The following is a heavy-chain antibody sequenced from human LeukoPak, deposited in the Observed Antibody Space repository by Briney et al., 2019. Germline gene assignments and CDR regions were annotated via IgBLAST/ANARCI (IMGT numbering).Heavy chain of an antibody. J-gene: IGHJ4*02. Sequence: TPSETLSLTCAVYGGSFSCYYWSWIRQPPGKGLEWIGEINHSGSTNYNPSLKSRVTISVDTSKNQFSLKLSSVTAADTAVYYCARARPYYYGSGSREVDYWGQGTLVTVSS. CDR2: INHSGST. V-gene: IGHV4-34*01. D-gene: IGHD3-10*01. CDR3: ARARPYYYGSGSREVDY. CDR1: GGSFSCYY.